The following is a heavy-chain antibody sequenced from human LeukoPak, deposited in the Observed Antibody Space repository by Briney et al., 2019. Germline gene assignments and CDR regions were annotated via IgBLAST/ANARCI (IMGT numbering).Heavy chain of an antibody. CDR3: ARVKPAAYYYYYYGMDV. Sequence: GGSLRLSCAASGFTFSDYYMSWIRQSPGKGLEWVSYISSSGFTIFYADSVMGRFTISKDNARNSLYLQMNSLRAEDTAVYYCARVKPAAYYYYYYGMDVWGQGTTVTVSS. CDR1: GFTFSDYY. J-gene: IGHJ6*02. V-gene: IGHV3-11*01. CDR2: ISSSGFTI.